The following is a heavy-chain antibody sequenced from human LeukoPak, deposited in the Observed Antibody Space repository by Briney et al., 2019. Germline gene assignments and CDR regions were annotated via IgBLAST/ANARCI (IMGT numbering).Heavy chain of an antibody. V-gene: IGHV4-34*01. CDR3: ARRRLRFHYYMDV. D-gene: IGHD5-12*01. Sequence: SETLSLTCAVYGGSFSGYYWSWIRQPPGKGLEWIGEINHSGSTNYNPSLKSRVTISVDTSKNQFSLKLSSVTAADTAVYYCARRRLRFHYYMDVWGKGTTVTVSS. CDR1: GGSFSGYY. CDR2: INHSGST. J-gene: IGHJ6*03.